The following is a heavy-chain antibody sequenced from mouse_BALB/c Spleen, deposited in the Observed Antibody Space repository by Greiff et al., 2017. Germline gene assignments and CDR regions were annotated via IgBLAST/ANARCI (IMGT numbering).Heavy chain of an antibody. CDR3: TRETGSAWFAY. J-gene: IGHJ3*01. CDR2: ISSGGSYT. Sequence: EVMLVESGGGLVKPGGSLKLSCAASGFTFSSYTMSWVRQTPEKWLEWVATISSGGSYTYYPDSVKGRFTISRDNAKNNLYLQMSSLKSEDTAMYYCTRETGSAWFAYWGQGTLVTVSA. D-gene: IGHD4-1*01. V-gene: IGHV5-6-4*01. CDR1: GFTFSSYT.